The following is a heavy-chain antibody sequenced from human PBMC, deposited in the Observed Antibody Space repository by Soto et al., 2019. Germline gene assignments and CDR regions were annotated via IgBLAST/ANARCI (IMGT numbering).Heavy chain of an antibody. CDR2: IYYSGST. CDR3: ARGAGGSLGGYYFDH. Sequence: ILSHHFSVSGGSISSYCWCRIRQPPGKGLEWIGYIYYSGSTNYNPSLKSRVTISVDTSKNQFSLKLSSVTAEDTAVYYCARGAGGSLGGYYFDHWGQGTLVTVSS. V-gene: IGHV4-59*01. CDR1: GGSISSYC. D-gene: IGHD2-8*02. J-gene: IGHJ4*02.